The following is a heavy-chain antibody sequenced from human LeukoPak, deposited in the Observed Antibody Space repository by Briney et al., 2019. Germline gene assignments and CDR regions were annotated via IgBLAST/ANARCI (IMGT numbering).Heavy chain of an antibody. V-gene: IGHV1-24*01. Sequence: ASVKVSCKVSGYTLTELSMHWVRQAPGKGLEWVGGFDPEDGETIYAQKFQGRVTMTEDTSTDTAYMELSSLRSEDTAEYYCARAHYFYSSGYQLNEFELWGQGTLVTVSS. CDR1: GYTLTELS. J-gene: IGHJ5*02. CDR3: ARAHYFYSSGYQLNEFEL. D-gene: IGHD3-22*01. CDR2: FDPEDGET.